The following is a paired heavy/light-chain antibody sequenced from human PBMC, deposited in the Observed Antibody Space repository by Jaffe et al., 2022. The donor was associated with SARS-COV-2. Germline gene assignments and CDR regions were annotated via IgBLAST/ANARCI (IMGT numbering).Light chain of an antibody. Sequence: EIVLTQSPGTLSLSPGERATLSCRASQSVTGDYVAWYQQKPGQAPRLLIYGASTRATGIPDRFSGSGSGTEFTLTISRLEPEDFAVYYCQQYGSTRGFTFGPGTKVDVK. V-gene: IGKV3-20*01. CDR3: QQYGSTRGFT. CDR1: QSVTGDY. J-gene: IGKJ3*01. CDR2: GAS.
Heavy chain of an antibody. Sequence: QVQLQESGPGLVKPSQTLSLTCTVSGGSIASGVYYWSWIRQHPGKGLEWIGYIYYTGSPFYNPSLKSRVTMSIDTSKNQFSLNLSSVTAADTAVYYCARAQGSGYYHYWGQGTLVTVSS. CDR2: IYYTGSP. D-gene: IGHD3-22*01. J-gene: IGHJ4*02. V-gene: IGHV4-31*03. CDR3: ARAQGSGYYHY. CDR1: GGSIASGVYY.